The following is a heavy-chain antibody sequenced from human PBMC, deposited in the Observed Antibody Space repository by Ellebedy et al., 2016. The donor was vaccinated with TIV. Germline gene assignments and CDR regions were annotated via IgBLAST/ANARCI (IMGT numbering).Heavy chain of an antibody. J-gene: IGHJ5*02. CDR3: ARVPITMILVVITGPNWFDP. CDR2: ISGYNGNT. D-gene: IGHD3-22*01. V-gene: IGHV1-18*01. Sequence: ASVKVSXXASGYTFTTSGITWVRQAPGQGLEWMGWISGYNGNTIYAQKLQGRVTMTTDTSTSTAYMELRSLRSDDTAVYYCARVPITMILVVITGPNWFDPWGQGTLVTVSS. CDR1: GYTFTTSG.